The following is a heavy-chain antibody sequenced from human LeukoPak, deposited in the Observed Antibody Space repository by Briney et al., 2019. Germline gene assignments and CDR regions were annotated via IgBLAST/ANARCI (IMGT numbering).Heavy chain of an antibody. D-gene: IGHD4-23*01. CDR3: AKVEAYGGNHFDY. J-gene: IGHJ4*02. V-gene: IGHV3-23*01. Sequence: GGSLRLSCAASGFTFSSNAMSWVRQAPGKGLEWVSAISGTGHSTYYADPVKGRFTISRDNSKNTLYLQMNSLRAEDTAVYYCAKVEAYGGNHFDYWGQGTLVTVSS. CDR1: GFTFSSNA. CDR2: ISGTGHST.